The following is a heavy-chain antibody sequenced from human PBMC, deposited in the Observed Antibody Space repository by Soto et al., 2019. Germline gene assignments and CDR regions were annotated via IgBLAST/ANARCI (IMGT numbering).Heavy chain of an antibody. CDR2: IYYSGST. J-gene: IGHJ6*02. V-gene: IGHV4-39*02. CDR3: ARDLWGYCGTDCYPLDV. Sequence: SETLSLTCTVSGGSISSSSYYWAWIRQPPGKGLEWIGSIYYSGSTWYNPSLKSRVTISVDTSKNQFSLKLSSVTAADTAVYYCARDLWGYCGTDCYPLDVWGQGTTVTVSS. D-gene: IGHD2-21*02. CDR1: GGSISSSSYY.